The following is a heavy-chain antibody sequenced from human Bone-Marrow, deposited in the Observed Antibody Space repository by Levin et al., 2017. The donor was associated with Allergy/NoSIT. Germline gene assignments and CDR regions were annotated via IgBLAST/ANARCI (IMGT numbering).Heavy chain of an antibody. CDR1: GYTFTGYY. CDR2: INPNSGGT. D-gene: IGHD2-21*02. J-gene: IGHJ4*02. V-gene: IGHV1-2*06. CDR3: AKERGNGDWYYDY. Sequence: GASVKVSCKASGYTFTGYYMHWVRQAPGQGLEWMGRINPNSGGTSFAQKFQGRVTMARDTSINTAYMELTSLRSDDTAVYYCAKERGNGDWYYDYWGQGNLVTVSS.